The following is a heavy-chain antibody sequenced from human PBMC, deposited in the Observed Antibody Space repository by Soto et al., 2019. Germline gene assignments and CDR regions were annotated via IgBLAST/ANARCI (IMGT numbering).Heavy chain of an antibody. J-gene: IGHJ4*02. V-gene: IGHV1-3*01. CDR2: INAGNGNT. CDR3: AREKWVIEPASFDY. D-gene: IGHD1-26*01. CDR1: GHTFTSYA. Sequence: ASVKVSCKASGHTFTSYAMHGVRQAPGQRLEWMGWINAGNGNTKYSQKFQGRVTITRDTSASTAYMELSSLRSEDTAVYYCAREKWVIEPASFDYFGQGPLVTFSS.